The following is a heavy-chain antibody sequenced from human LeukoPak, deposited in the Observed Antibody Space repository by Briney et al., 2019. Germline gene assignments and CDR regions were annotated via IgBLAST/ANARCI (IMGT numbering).Heavy chain of an antibody. Sequence: GGSLRLSCAASGFTFSDYYMSWIRQAPGKGLEWVSYISSSSSYTNYADSVKGRFTISRDNAKNSLYLQMNSLRAEDTAVYYCARDRRDFDWLLFREYYYYYYGMDVWGKGTTVTVSS. CDR1: GFTFSDYY. CDR3: ARDRRDFDWLLFREYYYYYYGMDV. J-gene: IGHJ6*04. CDR2: ISSSSSYT. D-gene: IGHD3-9*01. V-gene: IGHV3-11*06.